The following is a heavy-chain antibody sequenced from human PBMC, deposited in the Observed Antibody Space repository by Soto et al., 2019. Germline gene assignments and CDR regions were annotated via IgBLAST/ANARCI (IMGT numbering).Heavy chain of an antibody. J-gene: IGHJ6*02. CDR1: GFTFSSYS. V-gene: IGHV3-48*02. D-gene: IGHD2-2*01. CDR2: ISSSSSTI. CDR3: ARDSIVVVPAAIGGHGMDV. Sequence: EVQLVESGGGLVQPGGSLRLSCAASGFTFSSYSMNWVRQAPGKGLEWVSYISSSSSTIYYADSVKGRFTISRDNAKNSLYLQMNSLRDEDTAVYYCARDSIVVVPAAIGGHGMDVWGQGTTFTVSS.